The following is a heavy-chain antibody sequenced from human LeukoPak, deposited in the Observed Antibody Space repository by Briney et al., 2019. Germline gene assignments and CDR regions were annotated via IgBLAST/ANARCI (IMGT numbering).Heavy chain of an antibody. Sequence: PGGSLRLSCAASGFTFSSHWMSWVRQAPGKGLEWVANIKQDGSEKYYVDSVKGRFTISRDNAKNSLYLQMNSLRAEDTAVYYCARALGSGSYYDWFDPWGQGTLVTVSS. CDR1: GFTFSSHW. CDR2: IKQDGSEK. D-gene: IGHD3-10*02. J-gene: IGHJ5*02. V-gene: IGHV3-7*01. CDR3: ARALGSGSYYDWFDP.